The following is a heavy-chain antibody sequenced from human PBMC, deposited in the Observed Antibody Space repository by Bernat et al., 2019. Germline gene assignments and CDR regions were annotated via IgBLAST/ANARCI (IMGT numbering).Heavy chain of an antibody. J-gene: IGHJ6*02. V-gene: IGHV3-30*03. CDR3: ARGGYRYGSRWLQSPQSYYYYGMDV. CDR1: GFTFSSYG. D-gene: IGHD5-24*01. CDR2: ISYDGSNK. Sequence: QVQLVESGGGVVQPGRSLRLSCAASGFTFSSYGMHWVRQAPGKGLEWVAVISYDGSNKYYADSVKGRFTISRDSSKNTLYLQMNSLRAEDTAVYYCARGGYRYGSRWLQSPQSYYYYGMDVWGQGTTVTVSS.